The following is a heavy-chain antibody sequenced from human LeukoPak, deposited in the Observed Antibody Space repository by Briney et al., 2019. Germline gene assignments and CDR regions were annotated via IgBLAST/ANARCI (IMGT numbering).Heavy chain of an antibody. CDR3: AKDLEDPDYYYYYGMDV. V-gene: IGHV3-9*01. CDR2: ISWNSGSI. J-gene: IGHJ6*02. Sequence: PGGSLRLSCAASGFTFDDYAMHWVRQAPGKGLEWVSGISWNSGSIGYADSVKGRFTISRDNAKNSLYLQMNSLRAEDTALYYCAKDLEDPDYYYYYGMDVWGQGTTVTVSS. CDR1: GFTFDDYA.